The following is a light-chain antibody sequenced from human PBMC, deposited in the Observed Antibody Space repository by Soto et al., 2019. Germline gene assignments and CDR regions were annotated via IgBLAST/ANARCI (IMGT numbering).Light chain of an antibody. CDR1: QSISNW. CDR2: KAS. J-gene: IGKJ2*01. Sequence: DIQMTQSPSTLSASVGDTVTITCRASQSISNWLAWYQQKPGQAPKLLIHKASTLESGVPSRFTGRGSGTEFTLTISSLQPDDFATFYGQQYDRFPYTFGQGTKLEIK. V-gene: IGKV1-5*03. CDR3: QQYDRFPYT.